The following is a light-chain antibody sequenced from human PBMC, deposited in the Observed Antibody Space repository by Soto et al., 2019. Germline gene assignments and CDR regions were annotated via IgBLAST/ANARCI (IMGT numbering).Light chain of an antibody. V-gene: IGKV4-1*01. CDR1: QSVLDSAINMNH. CDR2: WAS. J-gene: IGKJ2*01. Sequence: DIVMTQSPEFLAVSLGERAAINCKSSQSVLDSAINMNHLAWYQQKPGQPPKLLFYWASTRESGVPDRFSGSGSGTDFTLTIGSLQAEDVAVYYCQQYYDIPYTFGQGTRLEI. CDR3: QQYYDIPYT.